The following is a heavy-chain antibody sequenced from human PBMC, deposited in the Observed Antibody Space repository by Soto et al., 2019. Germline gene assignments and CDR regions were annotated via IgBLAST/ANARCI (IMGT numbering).Heavy chain of an antibody. J-gene: IGHJ4*02. D-gene: IGHD3-10*01. CDR2: INHSGST. Sequence: QVQLQQWGAGLLKPSETLSLTCAVYGGSFSGYYWSWCRQHPGRGREWRGEINHSGSTNYNPSLKRRVTISVDTSKNQFSLQLSSVADADTGVYYCAGCHITMVRAVMFDYWGQGTLVTVSS. CDR3: AGCHITMVRAVMFDY. V-gene: IGHV4-34*01. CDR1: GGSFSGYY.